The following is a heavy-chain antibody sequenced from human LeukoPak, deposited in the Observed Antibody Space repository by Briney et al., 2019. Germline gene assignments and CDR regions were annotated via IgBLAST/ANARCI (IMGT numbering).Heavy chain of an antibody. CDR2: IYYTGST. D-gene: IGHD4-17*01. J-gene: IGHJ4*01. CDR1: GGSMSGYY. V-gene: IGHV4-59*08. CDR3: ARRYGDYRRFDY. Sequence: SQTLSLTRTVSGGSMSGYYWSCIPQPPGKGLGWIGYIYYTGSTNSNPSPKSRVTISVDTSKNQFSLKLTSVTAADTAVYYCARRYGDYRRFDYWGQGTLVTVS.